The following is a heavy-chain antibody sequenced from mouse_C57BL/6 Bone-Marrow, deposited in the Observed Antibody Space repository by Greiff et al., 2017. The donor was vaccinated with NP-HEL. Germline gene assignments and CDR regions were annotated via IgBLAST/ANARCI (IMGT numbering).Heavy chain of an antibody. CDR2: IYPGSGNT. D-gene: IGHD2-2*01. CDR3: AIWLRRYYFDY. V-gene: IGHV1-66*01. J-gene: IGHJ2*01. CDR1: GYSFTSYY. Sequence: VQLQQSGPELVKPGASVKISCKASGYSFTSYYIHWVKQRPGQGLEWIGWIYPGSGNTKYNEKFKGKATLTADTSSSTAYMQLSSLTSEDSAVYYCAIWLRRYYFDYWGQGTTLTVSS.